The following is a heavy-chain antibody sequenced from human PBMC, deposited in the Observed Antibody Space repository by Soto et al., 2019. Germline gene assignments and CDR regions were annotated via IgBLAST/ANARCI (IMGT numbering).Heavy chain of an antibody. V-gene: IGHV1-69*13. D-gene: IGHD1-1*01. J-gene: IGHJ4*02. CDR3: ARENRKGLQPFDY. CDR1: GGTFSSYA. Sequence: SVKVSCKASGGTFSSYAISWVRQAPGQGLEWMGGIIPIFGTANYAQKFQGRVTITADESTSTAYMELSSLRSEDTAVYYCARENRKGLQPFDYWGQGTLVTVSS. CDR2: IIPIFGTA.